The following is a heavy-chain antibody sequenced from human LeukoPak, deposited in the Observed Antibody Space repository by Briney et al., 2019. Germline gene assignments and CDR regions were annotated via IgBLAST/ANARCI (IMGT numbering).Heavy chain of an antibody. CDR3: AKGTGMTSPSFL. J-gene: IGHJ4*02. V-gene: IGHV3-23*01. CDR2: ISGSGDIT. Sequence: GGSLRLSCAASGFTFSSYAMNWVRQAPGKGLEWVSIISGSGDITYHADTVRGRFTISRDNSKNTLFLQMNSLRAEDTAVYYCAKGTGMTSPSFLWGQGTLVTVSS. CDR1: GFTFSSYA. D-gene: IGHD1-1*01.